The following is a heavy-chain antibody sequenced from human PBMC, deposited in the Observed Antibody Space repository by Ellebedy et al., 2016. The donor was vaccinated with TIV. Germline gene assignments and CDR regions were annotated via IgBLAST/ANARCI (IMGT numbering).Heavy chain of an antibody. CDR2: INHGGST. D-gene: IGHD1-1*01. J-gene: IGHJ3*01. V-gene: IGHV4-34*01. CDR1: GGSFGGYY. CDR3: ARTTLLVSGTFDV. Sequence: SETLSLXCAVYGGSFGGYYWTWIRQPPGRGLEWIGEINHGGSTTYNPSLESRATISVDTSKNQFSLSLNSVTAADTAVFYCARTTLLVSGTFDVWGHGTMVTVSS.